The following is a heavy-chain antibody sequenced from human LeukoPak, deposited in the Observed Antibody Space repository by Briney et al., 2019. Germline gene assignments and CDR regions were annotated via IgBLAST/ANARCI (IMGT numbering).Heavy chain of an antibody. CDR2: ISGSGGSP. CDR3: VKLGIMGATRYFDY. J-gene: IGHJ4*02. Sequence: GGSLRLSCAASGFSFRSYAMSWVRQAPGKGLEWVSTISGSGGSPFYADSVKGRFTISRDNSKNTLSLQMNSLRAEDTAIYYCVKLGIMGATRYFDYWGQGTLVTVSS. D-gene: IGHD1-26*01. V-gene: IGHV3-23*01. CDR1: GFSFRSYA.